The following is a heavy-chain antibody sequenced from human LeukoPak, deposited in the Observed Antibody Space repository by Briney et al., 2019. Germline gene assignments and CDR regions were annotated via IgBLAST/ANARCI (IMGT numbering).Heavy chain of an antibody. J-gene: IGHJ4*02. CDR2: IWYDGSNK. V-gene: IGHV3-33*01. CDR1: GFTFSSYG. Sequence: GRSLRLSCAASGFTFSSYGMHWVRQAPGKGLEWVAVIWYDGSNKYYADSVKGRFTISRDNSKNTLYLQMNSLRAEDTAVYYCARDVGRRRGGAAAGTTDYWGQGTLVTVSS. CDR3: ARDVGRRRGGAAAGTTDY. D-gene: IGHD6-13*01.